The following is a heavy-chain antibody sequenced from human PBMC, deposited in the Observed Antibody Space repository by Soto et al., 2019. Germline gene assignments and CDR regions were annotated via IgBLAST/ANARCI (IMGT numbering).Heavy chain of an antibody. Sequence: GGSLRLSCAASGFTFSSYWMHWVRQAPGKGLVWVSRINSDGSSTSYADSVKGRFTISRDNAKNTLYLQMNSLRAEDTAVYYCAGDKDLLFYFDYWGQGTLVTVSS. CDR3: AGDKDLLFYFDY. CDR1: GFTFSSYW. CDR2: INSDGSST. V-gene: IGHV3-74*01. J-gene: IGHJ4*02.